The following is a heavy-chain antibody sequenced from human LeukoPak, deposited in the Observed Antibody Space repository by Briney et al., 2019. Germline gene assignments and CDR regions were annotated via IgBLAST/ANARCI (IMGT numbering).Heavy chain of an antibody. V-gene: IGHV1-2*02. CDR3: TRNGPGLNWFDP. J-gene: IGHJ5*02. Sequence: ASVKVSCKASGYIFSGYYMHWLRQAPGQGLEWMGWINPNSGGADYAQKFQGRVTMTRDTSITTAYMELSSLRSDDTAVYYCTRNGPGLNWFDPWGQGTLVTVSS. D-gene: IGHD3-10*01. CDR2: INPNSGGA. CDR1: GYIFSGYY.